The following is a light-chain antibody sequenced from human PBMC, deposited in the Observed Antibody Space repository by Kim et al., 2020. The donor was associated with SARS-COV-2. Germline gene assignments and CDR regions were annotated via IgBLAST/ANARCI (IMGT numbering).Light chain of an antibody. CDR3: LVWFGDHWV. Sequence: QAVVTQEPSLTVSPGGTVTLTCGSNAAPVTNNHFPYWFQQKPGQAPRTLISDAEKTHSWTPARFSGSLLGGKAALTLSGAQSEDEADYYCLVWFGDHWVFGGGTQLTVL. J-gene: IGLJ3*02. CDR1: AAPVTNNHF. CDR2: DAE. V-gene: IGLV7-46*01.